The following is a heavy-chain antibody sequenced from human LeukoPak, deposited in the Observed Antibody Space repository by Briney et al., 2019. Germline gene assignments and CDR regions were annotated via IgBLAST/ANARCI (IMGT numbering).Heavy chain of an antibody. CDR3: ARRGFYDTSGYLFDY. J-gene: IGHJ4*02. CDR1: GFTFSSYE. V-gene: IGHV3-48*03. D-gene: IGHD3-22*01. CDR2: ISTSGSPI. Sequence: PGGSLRLSCAASGFTFSSYEMNWVRQAPGKGLEWGSYISTSGSPIDYGNSVKGRFTISRDNAKNSLYLQMNSLRAEDTALYYCARRGFYDTSGYLFDYWGQGTLVTVSS.